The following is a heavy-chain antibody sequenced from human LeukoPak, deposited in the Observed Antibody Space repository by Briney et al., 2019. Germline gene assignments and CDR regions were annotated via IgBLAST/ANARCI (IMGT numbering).Heavy chain of an antibody. CDR1: GFTFSSSA. V-gene: IGHV3-23*01. CDR2: IGGSGGDT. J-gene: IGHJ6*02. CDR3: AKDWRMEF. Sequence: GGSLRLSCVASGFTFSSSAMNWVRQAPGEGLQWVSAIGGSGGDTYYADSVKGRFTISRENSKTTVYLQMDNLRAEDMAVYYCAKDWRMEFWGQGTTVTVSS.